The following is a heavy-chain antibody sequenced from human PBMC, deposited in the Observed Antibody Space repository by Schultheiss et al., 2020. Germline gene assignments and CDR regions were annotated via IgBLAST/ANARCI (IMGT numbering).Heavy chain of an antibody. CDR1: GGSISSSSYY. D-gene: IGHD2-15*01. Sequence: SETLSLTCTVSGGSISSSSYYWSWIRQPPGKGLEWIGYIYYSGSTNYNPSLKSRVTISVDTSKNQFSLKLSSVTAADTAVYYCARDAGVASRRSFDYWGQGTLVTVYS. V-gene: IGHV4-61*01. CDR2: IYYSGST. CDR3: ARDAGVASRRSFDY. J-gene: IGHJ4*02.